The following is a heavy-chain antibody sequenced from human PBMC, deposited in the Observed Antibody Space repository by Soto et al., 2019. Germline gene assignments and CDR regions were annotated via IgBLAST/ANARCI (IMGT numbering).Heavy chain of an antibody. CDR3: ARGGRYNWNDLDC. CDR2: ISYDGSNK. V-gene: IGHV3-30-3*01. J-gene: IGHJ4*02. D-gene: IGHD1-1*01. Sequence: GGSLRLSCAASGFTFSSYAMHWVRQAPGKGLEWVAVISYDGSNKYYADSVKGRFTISRDNSKNTLYLQMNSLRAEDTAVYYCARGGRYNWNDLDCWGQGTLLTVSS. CDR1: GFTFSSYA.